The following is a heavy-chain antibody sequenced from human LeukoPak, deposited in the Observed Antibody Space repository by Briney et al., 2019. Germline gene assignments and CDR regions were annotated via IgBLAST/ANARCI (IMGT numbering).Heavy chain of an antibody. CDR3: ARDTRSYDTSGYYYFDF. Sequence: SETLSLTCSVSGASTTSYYWNWIRQAPGKGLEWIGYIYSDGTTSYSPSLRSRVTISIDTSRNQFSLKLSSVTAADAAVYYCARDTRSYDTSGYYYFDFWGQGALVTVSS. D-gene: IGHD3-22*01. CDR2: IYSDGTT. V-gene: IGHV4-59*01. J-gene: IGHJ4*02. CDR1: GASTTSYY.